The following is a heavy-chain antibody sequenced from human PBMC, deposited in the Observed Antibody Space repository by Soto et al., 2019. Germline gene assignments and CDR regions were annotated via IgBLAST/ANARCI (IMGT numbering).Heavy chain of an antibody. Sequence: QVQLQESGPGLVKPSQTLSLTCTVSGGSISSGGYYWSWIRQHPGKGLEWIGYIYYSGSTYYNPSLKRRVTISVDTSKNQFSLKLSSVTAADTAVYYCARTAEDNGVIAAILYWGQGTLVTVSS. CDR3: ARTAEDNGVIAAILY. V-gene: IGHV4-31*03. CDR2: IYYSGST. CDR1: GGSISSGGYY. D-gene: IGHD6-6*01. J-gene: IGHJ4*02.